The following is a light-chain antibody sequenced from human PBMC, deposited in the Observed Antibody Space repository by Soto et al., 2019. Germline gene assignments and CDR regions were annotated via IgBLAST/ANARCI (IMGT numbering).Light chain of an antibody. CDR2: GAS. V-gene: IGKV3D-15*01. CDR1: QSVDSN. Sequence: EIVLTQSPATLSLSPGERATLSCRASQSVDSNLAWYQQKPGQTPRLLMYGASTRPTGIPARFSGSGSGTDFTLTISSLQPEDFATYYCQQANSFPFTFGQGTRLEIK. CDR3: QQANSFPFT. J-gene: IGKJ5*01.